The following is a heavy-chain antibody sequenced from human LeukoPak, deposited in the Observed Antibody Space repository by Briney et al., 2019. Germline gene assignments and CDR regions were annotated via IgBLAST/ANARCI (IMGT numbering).Heavy chain of an antibody. D-gene: IGHD3-10*01. Sequence: GRSLRLSCAASGFTFSSYGMHWVRQAPGKGLEWVAVISYDGSNKYYADSVKGRFTISRDNSKNTLYLQMNSLRAEDTAVYYCASGLLWFGELSRGSDAFDIWGQGTMVTVSS. CDR1: GFTFSSYG. J-gene: IGHJ3*02. V-gene: IGHV3-30*03. CDR2: ISYDGSNK. CDR3: ASGLLWFGELSRGSDAFDI.